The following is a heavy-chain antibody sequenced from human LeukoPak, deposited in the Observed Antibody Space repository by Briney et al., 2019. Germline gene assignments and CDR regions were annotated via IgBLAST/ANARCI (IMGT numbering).Heavy chain of an antibody. CDR3: ARRGDPLQCTVFDY. J-gene: IGHJ4*02. D-gene: IGHD2-21*02. Sequence: PSETLSLTCTVSGGSISSYYWSWIRLPPGKGLEWIGYIYSSGHTNYNPSLNSRVTMSVDKSKNQFSLKMYSVTAADTAVYYCARRGDPLQCTVFDYWGQGALVTVSS. V-gene: IGHV4-59*08. CDR2: IYSSGHT. CDR1: GGSISSYY.